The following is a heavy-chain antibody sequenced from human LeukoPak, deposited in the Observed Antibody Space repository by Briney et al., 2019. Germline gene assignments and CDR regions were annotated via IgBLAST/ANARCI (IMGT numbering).Heavy chain of an antibody. CDR2: IHSSGYT. J-gene: IGHJ5*02. CDR3: TKRQGPTSGSYDYFDP. D-gene: IGHD1-26*01. V-gene: IGHV4-4*09. CDR1: GGSISGNY. Sequence: SETLSLTRTVSGGSISGNYWSWIRQPPGQGLEWIAYIHSSGYTNYNPSLKSRVTISVDTSNNQFSLKVTPVTAADTAMYYCTKRQGPTSGSYDYFDPWGQGALVTVSS.